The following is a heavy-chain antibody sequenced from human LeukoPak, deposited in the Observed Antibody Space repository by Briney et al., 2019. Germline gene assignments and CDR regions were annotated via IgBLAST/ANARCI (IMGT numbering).Heavy chain of an antibody. CDR1: GGSISSGGYY. D-gene: IGHD6-6*01. Sequence: SQTLSLTCTVSGGSISSGGYYWSWIRQHPGKGLEWIGYIYYSGSTNYNPSLKSRVTISVDTSKNQFSLKLSSVTAADTAVYYCARGGGSSREGVGYYYYYYMDVWGKGTTVTVSS. V-gene: IGHV4-61*08. CDR3: ARGGGSSREGVGYYYYYYMDV. J-gene: IGHJ6*03. CDR2: IYYSGST.